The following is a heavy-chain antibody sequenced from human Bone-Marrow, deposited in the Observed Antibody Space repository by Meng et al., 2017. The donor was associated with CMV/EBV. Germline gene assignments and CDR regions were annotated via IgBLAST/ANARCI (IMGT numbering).Heavy chain of an antibody. CDR2: IYTSGST. D-gene: IGHD3-10*01. Sequence: QVSRWESCPRRVQPSGALSLTCTGSGGSISSYDWSWIRQPAGKGLEWIGRIYTSGSTNYNPSLKSRVTMSVDTSKNQFSLKLSSVTAADTAVYYCARAMVRGVQRYFDYWGQGTLVTVSS. CDR3: ARAMVRGVQRYFDY. J-gene: IGHJ4*02. V-gene: IGHV4-4*07. CDR1: GGSISSYD.